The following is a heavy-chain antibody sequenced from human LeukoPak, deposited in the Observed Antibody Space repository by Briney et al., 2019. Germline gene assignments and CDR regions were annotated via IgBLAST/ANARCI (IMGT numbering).Heavy chain of an antibody. V-gene: IGHV1-69*02. D-gene: IGHD3-9*01. CDR1: GGTFSSYT. CDR3: ASRYPLGPLYYYYGMDV. CDR2: IIPFLGIA. Sequence: ASVKVSCKASGGTFSSYTISWVRQAPGQGLEWMGRIIPFLGIANYAQKFQGRVTITADKSTSTAYMELSSLRSEDTAVYYCASRYPLGPLYYYYGMDVWGQGTTVTVSS. J-gene: IGHJ6*02.